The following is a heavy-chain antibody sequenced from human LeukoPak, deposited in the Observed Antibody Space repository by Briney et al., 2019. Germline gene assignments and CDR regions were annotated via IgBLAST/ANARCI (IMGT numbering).Heavy chain of an antibody. CDR3: ARVGGSPFPHWYFDL. J-gene: IGHJ2*01. D-gene: IGHD1-26*01. CDR1: GGSISSYY. Sequence: SETLSLTCTVSGGSISSYYWSWIRQPPGKGLEWIGYIYYSGSTDYNPSLKSRVTISVDTSKNQFSLKLSSVTAADTAVYYCARVGGSPFPHWYFDLWGRGTLVTVSS. CDR2: IYYSGST. V-gene: IGHV4-59*01.